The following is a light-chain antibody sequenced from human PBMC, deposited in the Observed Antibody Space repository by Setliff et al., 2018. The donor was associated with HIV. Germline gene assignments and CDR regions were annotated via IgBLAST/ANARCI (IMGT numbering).Light chain of an antibody. CDR3: SSYTSSSTYV. J-gene: IGLJ1*01. Sequence: QSVLTQPASVSGSPGQSITLSCTGTSSDVGGYNSVSWYQQHPGKAPKLMIYEVSNRPSGVSNRFSGSKSGNTASLTISGLQAEDEADYYCSSYTSSSTYVFGTGTKVTVL. V-gene: IGLV2-14*01. CDR2: EVS. CDR1: SSDVGGYNS.